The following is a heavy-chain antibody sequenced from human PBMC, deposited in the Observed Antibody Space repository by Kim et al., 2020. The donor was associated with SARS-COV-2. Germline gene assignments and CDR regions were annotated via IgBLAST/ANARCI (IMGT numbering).Heavy chain of an antibody. CDR2: IRSKAYGGTT. J-gene: IGHJ4*02. CDR1: GFTFGDYA. V-gene: IGHV3-49*04. Sequence: GGSLRLSCTASGFTFGDYAMSWVRQAPGKGLEWVGFIRSKAYGGTTEYAASVKGRFTISRDDSKSIAYLQMNSLKTEDTAVYYCTTALGPLRIYDSSGYYPSPFDYWGQGTLVTVSS. D-gene: IGHD3-22*01. CDR3: TTALGPLRIYDSSGYYPSPFDY.